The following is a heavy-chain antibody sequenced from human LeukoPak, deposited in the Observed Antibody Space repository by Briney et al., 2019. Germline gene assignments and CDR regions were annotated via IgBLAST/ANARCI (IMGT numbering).Heavy chain of an antibody. CDR3: SQAFQRGWARDASTV. V-gene: IGHV3-23*01. Sequence: GGSLRLTCAASGFTVSSNYMSWVRQAPGKGLEWVSLISGSGDTTNYADSVKGRFTISRDNSKNTLYLQMNSLGADDTAVYYCSQAFQRGWARDASTVSGQGTLVTVSS. CDR1: GFTVSSNY. CDR2: ISGSGDTT. D-gene: IGHD5/OR15-5a*01. J-gene: IGHJ3*01.